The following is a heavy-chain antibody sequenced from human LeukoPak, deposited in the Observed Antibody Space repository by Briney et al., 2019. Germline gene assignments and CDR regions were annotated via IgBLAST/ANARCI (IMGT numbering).Heavy chain of an antibody. CDR1: GFTFSSYA. CDR3: ARASEYEQVPVYYYYGMDV. Sequence: GGSLRLSCAASGFTFSSYAMSWVRQAPGKGLEWVSAISGSGGSTYYADSVKGGFTISRDNSKNTLYLQMNSLRAEDTAVYYCARASEYEQVPVYYYYGMDVWGQGTTVTVSS. J-gene: IGHJ6*02. V-gene: IGHV3-23*01. D-gene: IGHD2/OR15-2a*01. CDR2: ISGSGGST.